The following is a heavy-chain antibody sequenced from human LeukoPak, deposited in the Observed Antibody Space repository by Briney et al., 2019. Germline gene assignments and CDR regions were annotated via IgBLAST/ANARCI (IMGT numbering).Heavy chain of an antibody. Sequence: ASVKVSCKASGYTFTGYYVHWVRQAPGQGLEWMGWINPNTGDTNYAQKFQGRVTMTRDTSINTDYMDLSGLRSDDTAVYYCSRYYRYFDYWGQGTLVTVSS. CDR2: INPNTGDT. V-gene: IGHV1-2*02. J-gene: IGHJ4*02. CDR1: GYTFTGYY. D-gene: IGHD3-10*01. CDR3: SRYYRYFDY.